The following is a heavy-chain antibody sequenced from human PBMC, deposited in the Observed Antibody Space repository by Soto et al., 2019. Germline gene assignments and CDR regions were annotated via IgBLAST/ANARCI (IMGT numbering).Heavy chain of an antibody. V-gene: IGHV3-23*01. CDR2: ISGSGGST. Sequence: PGGSLRLSCAASGFTFSSYAMSWVRQAPGKGLEWVSAISGSGGSTYYADSVKGRFTISRDNSKNTLYLQMNSLRAEDTAVYYCAEVLSEGIVGATFDFDYWGQGTLVTVSS. D-gene: IGHD1-26*01. CDR1: GFTFSSYA. J-gene: IGHJ4*02. CDR3: AEVLSEGIVGATFDFDY.